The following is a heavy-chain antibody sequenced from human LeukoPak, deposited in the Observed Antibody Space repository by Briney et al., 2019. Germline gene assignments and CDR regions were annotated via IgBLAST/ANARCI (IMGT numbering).Heavy chain of an antibody. CDR3: AKSIYDSSGYYWIADY. Sequence: AGGSLRLSCAASGFTFSSYAMSWVRQAPGKGLEWVSAISGSGGSTYYADSVKGRFTISRDNSKNTLYLQMNSLRAEDTAVYYCAKSIYDSSGYYWIADYWGQGTLVTVSS. V-gene: IGHV3-23*01. CDR1: GFTFSSYA. J-gene: IGHJ4*02. D-gene: IGHD3-22*01. CDR2: ISGSGGST.